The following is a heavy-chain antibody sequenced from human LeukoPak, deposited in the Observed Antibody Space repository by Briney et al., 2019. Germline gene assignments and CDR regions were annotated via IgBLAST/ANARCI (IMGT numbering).Heavy chain of an antibody. V-gene: IGHV3-11*01. J-gene: IGHJ6*02. D-gene: IGHD6-6*01. CDR1: GLPFSDYY. CDR2: ISSSGCTI. Sequence: PGGSLRLSFAASGLPFSDYYMSWIGQAPGKGRGWVSYISSSGCTIYYADAVKGRFTISSDNAKNSLYLQMNSLRAEDTAVYYCARDIGRQLGCYYGMDVWGQGTTVTVSS. CDR3: ARDIGRQLGCYYGMDV.